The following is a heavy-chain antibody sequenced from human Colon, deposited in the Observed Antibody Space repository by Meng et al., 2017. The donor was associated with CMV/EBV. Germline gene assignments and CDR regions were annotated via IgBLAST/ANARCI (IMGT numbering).Heavy chain of an antibody. CDR1: GYTFTTYG. V-gene: IGHV1-18*01. J-gene: IGHJ1*01. D-gene: IGHD6-19*01. CDR3: VRESEVSGVVYLHH. CDR2: MSAYRGDT. Sequence: ASGYTFTTYGFSWGRQAPGQGLEWMGWMSAYRGDTHFAQNFQGRVILTRDTSTTTAYLEMRSLRSDDTATYYCVRESEVSGVVYLHHWGQGTLVTVSS.